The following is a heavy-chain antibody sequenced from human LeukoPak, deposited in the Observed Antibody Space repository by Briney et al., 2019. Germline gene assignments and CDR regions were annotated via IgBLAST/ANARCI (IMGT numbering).Heavy chain of an antibody. Sequence: SVKVSCKASGYTFTNYYMHWARQAPGQGLEWMGGIIPIFGTANYAQKFQGRVTITADESTSTAYMELSSLRSEDTAVYYCARDRASGWHLFDYWGQGTLVTVSS. V-gene: IGHV1-69*13. D-gene: IGHD6-19*01. CDR2: IIPIFGTA. CDR1: GYTFTNYY. J-gene: IGHJ4*02. CDR3: ARDRASGWHLFDY.